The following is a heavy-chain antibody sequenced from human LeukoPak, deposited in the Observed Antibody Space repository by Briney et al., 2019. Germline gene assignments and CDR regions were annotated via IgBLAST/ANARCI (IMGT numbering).Heavy chain of an antibody. J-gene: IGHJ3*02. CDR3: ARARGVYGSGSNAFDI. D-gene: IGHD3-10*01. V-gene: IGHV4-39*07. Sequence: PSETLSLTCTVSGGSISSSSYYWGWIRQPPGKGLEWIGSIYYSGSTYYNPSLKSRVTISVDTSKNQFSLKLSSVTAADTAVYYCARARGVYGSGSNAFDIWGQGTMVTVSS. CDR2: IYYSGST. CDR1: GGSISSSSYY.